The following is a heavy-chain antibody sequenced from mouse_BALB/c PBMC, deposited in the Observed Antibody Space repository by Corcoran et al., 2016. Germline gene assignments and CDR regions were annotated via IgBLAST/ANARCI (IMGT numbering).Heavy chain of an antibody. J-gene: IGHJ3*01. D-gene: IGHD2-10*02. CDR3: GYGNWFAY. CDR2: ISYDGSN. V-gene: IGHV3-6*02. CDR1: GYSITSGYY. Sequence: DVQLQESGPGLVKPSQSLSLTCSVTGYSITSGYYWNWIRQFPGNKLEWMGYISYDGSNNCNPSLKNRISITRDTSKNQFFLKLNSVTTEDTATYYCGYGNWFAYWGQGTLVTVSA.